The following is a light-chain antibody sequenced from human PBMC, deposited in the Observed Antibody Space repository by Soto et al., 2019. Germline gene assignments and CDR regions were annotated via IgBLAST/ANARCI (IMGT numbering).Light chain of an antibody. CDR1: QSVSSSY. CDR2: GAS. Sequence: EIVLTQSPGTLSLSPGERATLSCRASQSVSSSYLAWYQQKPGQAPRLLIYGASSRATGIPDRFSGSGSGKDFTLTISRLEPEDFAVYYCQQYGSSRPFGQGTKV. CDR3: QQYGSSRP. J-gene: IGKJ1*01. V-gene: IGKV3-20*01.